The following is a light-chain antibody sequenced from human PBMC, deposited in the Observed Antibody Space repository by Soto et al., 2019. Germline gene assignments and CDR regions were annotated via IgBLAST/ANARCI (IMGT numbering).Light chain of an antibody. CDR2: AAS. V-gene: IGKV1-9*01. J-gene: IGKJ1*01. Sequence: DIQLTQSPSLLSASVGDRVTITCRASHDISTYLAWYQQKPGKAPKRLIYAASTLQSGVPSRFSGSGSGTEFTLTISSLQPEDFATYYCLQHNSYPVTFGQGTKVDIK. CDR3: LQHNSYPVT. CDR1: HDISTY.